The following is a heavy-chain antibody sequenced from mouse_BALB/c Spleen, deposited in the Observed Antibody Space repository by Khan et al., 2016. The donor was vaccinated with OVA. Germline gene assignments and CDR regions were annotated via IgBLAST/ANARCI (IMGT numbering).Heavy chain of an antibody. CDR2: IDPFNGGA. J-gene: IGHJ3*01. D-gene: IGHD1-1*01. CDR3: ARHGSTSWFAY. V-gene: IGHV1S135*01. CDR1: GYSFSTFY. Sequence: VQLKESGPELMKPGASVKISCKASGYSFSTFYIHWVTRSHGKTLEWIGYIDPFNGGATYNQKFKGKATLTVDKSSSTAYLHLTSLTSEDSAVYYCARHGSTSWFAYWGQVTLVTVSA.